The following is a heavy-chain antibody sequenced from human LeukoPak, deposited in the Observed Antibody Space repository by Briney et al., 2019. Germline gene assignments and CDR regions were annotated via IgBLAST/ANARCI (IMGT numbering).Heavy chain of an antibody. Sequence: GGSLRLSCAASGFTFSSYGMNWVRQAPGKGLEWEAVIWYDGSNNYYADSVRGRFTFSRDNSKNTLYLQMNSLRAEDTAVYYCARDAYCGGDCYSYYFDYWGQGPWSPSPQ. V-gene: IGHV3-33*01. CDR3: ARDAYCGGDCYSYYFDY. J-gene: IGHJ4*02. CDR2: IWYDGSNN. D-gene: IGHD2-21*02. CDR1: GFTFSSYG.